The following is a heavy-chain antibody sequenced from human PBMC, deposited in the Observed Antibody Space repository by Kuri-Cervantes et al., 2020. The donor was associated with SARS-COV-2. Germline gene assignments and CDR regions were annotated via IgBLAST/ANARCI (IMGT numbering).Heavy chain of an antibody. CDR3: AKPLGYSGYDPPDY. CDR1: GFNFSRTD. V-gene: IGHV3-23*01. Sequence: GGSLRLSCAASGFNFSRTDMHWVRQAPGKGLEWVSSISGSGGATYYADSAKGRFTISRDNSKNTLSLQMNSLRAEDTAVYYCAKPLGYSGYDPPDYWGQGTLVTVSS. D-gene: IGHD5-12*01. CDR2: ISGSGGAT. J-gene: IGHJ4*02.